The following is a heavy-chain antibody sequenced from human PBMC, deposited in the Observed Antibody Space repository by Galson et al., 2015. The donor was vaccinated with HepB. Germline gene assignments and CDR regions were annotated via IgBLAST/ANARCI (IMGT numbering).Heavy chain of an antibody. CDR1: GYTFTGYY. V-gene: IGHV1-2*06. CDR3: ARGGAYYYGSGSYYTLDY. CDR2: IIPNSGGT. D-gene: IGHD3-10*01. Sequence: SVKVSCKASGYTFTGYYMHWVRQAPGQGLEWMGRIIPNSGGTNYAQKFQGRVTMTRDTSISTAYMELSRLRSDDTAVYYCARGGAYYYGSGSYYTLDYWGQGTLVTVSS. J-gene: IGHJ4*02.